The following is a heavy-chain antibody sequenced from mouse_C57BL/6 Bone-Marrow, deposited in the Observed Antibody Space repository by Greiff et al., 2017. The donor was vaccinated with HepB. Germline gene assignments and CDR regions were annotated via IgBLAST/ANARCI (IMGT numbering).Heavy chain of an antibody. J-gene: IGHJ3*01. Sequence: VKLMESGPGLVQPSQSLSITCTASGFSLTSYGVHWVRQSPGKGLEWLGVIWSGGSTDYNAAFISRLSIRKDNSKCQVFCKMNSLQADDTAIYYCARNDTIMIETWFAYWGQGTLVTVSA. V-gene: IGHV2-2*01. CDR3: ARNDTIMIETWFAY. CDR2: IWSGGST. CDR1: GFSLTSYG. D-gene: IGHD2-4*01.